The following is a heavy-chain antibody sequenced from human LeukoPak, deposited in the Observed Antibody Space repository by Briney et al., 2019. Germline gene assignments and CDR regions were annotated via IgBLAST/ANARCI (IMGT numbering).Heavy chain of an antibody. V-gene: IGHV4-59*08. CDR1: GGSISSYY. CDR2: IYYSGST. J-gene: IGHJ3*02. Sequence: SETLSLTCTVSGGSISSYYWSWIRQPPGKGLEWIGYIYYSGSTNYNPSLKSRVTISVDTSKNQFSLKLSSVTAADTAVYYCARGTPHDAFDIWGQGTMVTVSS. D-gene: IGHD1-14*01. CDR3: ARGTPHDAFDI.